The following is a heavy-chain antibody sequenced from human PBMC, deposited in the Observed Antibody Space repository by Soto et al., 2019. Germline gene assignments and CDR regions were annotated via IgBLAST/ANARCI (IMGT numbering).Heavy chain of an antibody. Sequence: QVQLQESGPGLVKPSEALSLTCTVSGGSISPYYWSWIRQSPGKGLEWVGFIYYRGSSRYTPSLKSRVTLSVDTSKNQFSLKLTSVTAADTAVYYCARHEGDQELPHSTVVFDLWGRGTLVTVSS. CDR1: GGSISPYY. D-gene: IGHD1-26*01. CDR3: ARHEGDQELPHSTVVFDL. CDR2: IYYRGSS. V-gene: IGHV4-59*08. J-gene: IGHJ2*01.